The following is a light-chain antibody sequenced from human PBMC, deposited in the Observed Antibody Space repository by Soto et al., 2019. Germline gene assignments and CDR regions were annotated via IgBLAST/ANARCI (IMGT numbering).Light chain of an antibody. Sequence: DIQMTQSPSTLSASVGDRVTITCRASQSISSWLAWYQQKPGKAPKLLIYDASSLESGVPSRFSGSGSWTEFTLTISSLQPDDFASYYCQQYNSYPWTFGHGNKVEIK. J-gene: IGKJ1*01. V-gene: IGKV1-5*01. CDR2: DAS. CDR1: QSISSW. CDR3: QQYNSYPWT.